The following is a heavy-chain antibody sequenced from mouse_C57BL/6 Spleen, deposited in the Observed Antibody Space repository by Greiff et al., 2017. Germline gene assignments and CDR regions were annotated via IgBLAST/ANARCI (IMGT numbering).Heavy chain of an antibody. D-gene: IGHD1-2*01. CDR3: AREARGHYDGYFDV. V-gene: IGHV1-59*01. Sequence: QVQLQQSGAELVRPGTSVKLSCKASGYTFTSYWMHWVKQRPGQGLEWIGVIDPSDSYTNYNQKFKGKATLTVDTSSSTAYMQLSSLTSEDSAVYYCAREARGHYDGYFDVWGTGTTVTVSS. J-gene: IGHJ1*03. CDR2: IDPSDSYT. CDR1: GYTFTSYW.